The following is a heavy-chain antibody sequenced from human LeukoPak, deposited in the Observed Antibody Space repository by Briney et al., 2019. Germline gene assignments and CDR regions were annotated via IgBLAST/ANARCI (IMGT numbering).Heavy chain of an antibody. Sequence: GGSLRLSCAASGFTFTNFGMHWVRQAPGKGLEWVAYIENDGTTKTADSVKGRFTISRDNSKSTLFLQMNSLRPEDTAVYYCAKAVGYCSSTSCYAPNYWGQGTLVTVSS. V-gene: IGHV3-30*02. D-gene: IGHD2-2*03. CDR3: AKAVGYCSSTSCYAPNY. J-gene: IGHJ4*02. CDR2: IENDGTTK. CDR1: GFTFTNFG.